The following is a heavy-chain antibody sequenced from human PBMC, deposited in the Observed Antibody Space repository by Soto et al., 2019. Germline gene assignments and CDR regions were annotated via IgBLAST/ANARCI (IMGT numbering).Heavy chain of an antibody. CDR1: GFTFSSYA. J-gene: IGHJ4*02. CDR3: AKVPNYYYGSGSYYNVSDY. CDR2: ISGSGGST. D-gene: IGHD3-10*01. V-gene: IGHV3-23*01. Sequence: GGSLRLSCAASGFTFSSYAMSWVRQAPGKGLEWVSAISGSGGSTYYADSVKGRFTISRDNSKNTLYLQMNSLRAEDTAVYYCAKVPNYYYGSGSYYNVSDYWGQGTLVTVSS.